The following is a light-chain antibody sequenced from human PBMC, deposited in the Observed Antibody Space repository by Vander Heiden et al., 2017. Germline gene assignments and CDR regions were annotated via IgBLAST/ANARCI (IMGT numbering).Light chain of an antibody. CDR3: LLYYDGAWV. CDR2: GAT. Sequence: TEVTQEPSLTVSHGGTVTLTCASSTGAVTSGYFPNWFQQKPGQAPRALIYGATKQHSWTSARFSGSLLGGKAALTLSAVQPEDEAEYYCLLYYDGAWVFGGGTKLTVL. J-gene: IGLJ3*02. V-gene: IGLV7-43*01. CDR1: TGAVTSGYF.